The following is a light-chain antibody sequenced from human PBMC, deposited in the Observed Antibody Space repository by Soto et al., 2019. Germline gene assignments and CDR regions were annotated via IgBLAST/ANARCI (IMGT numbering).Light chain of an antibody. CDR2: SAS. Sequence: DIQMTQSPSSVSASVGDRVTITCQASQGISRSLAWYQQKPGKAPKLLIYSASSLQSGVPSRFSGSGFGTDFTLTISSLQPEDFATYYCQQADTFPITVGQGTRLEI. CDR3: QQADTFPIT. V-gene: IGKV1D-12*01. J-gene: IGKJ5*01. CDR1: QGISRS.